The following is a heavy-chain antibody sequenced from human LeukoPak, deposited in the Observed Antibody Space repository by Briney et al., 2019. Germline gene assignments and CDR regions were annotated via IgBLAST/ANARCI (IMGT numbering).Heavy chain of an antibody. Sequence: AGGSLRLSCAASGFTFSNSGMTWVRQAPGKGLERVSGISNRGGKTYYADSVKGRFTISRDNSKNTLYLQMNSLRAEDTAVYYCARRAGAYSHPYDYWGQGTLVTVSS. V-gene: IGHV3-23*01. D-gene: IGHD4/OR15-4a*01. CDR2: ISNRGGKT. J-gene: IGHJ4*02. CDR1: GFTFSNSG. CDR3: ARRAGAYSHPYDY.